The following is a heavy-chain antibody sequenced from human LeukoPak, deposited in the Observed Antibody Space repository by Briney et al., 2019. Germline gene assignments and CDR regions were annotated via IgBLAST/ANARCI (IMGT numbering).Heavy chain of an antibody. V-gene: IGHV4-59*08. CDR3: ARHHIYGDPPAFDI. D-gene: IGHD4-17*01. CDR2: MYSRGST. CDR1: GGSISSYS. J-gene: IGHJ3*02. Sequence: SETLSLTCTVSGGSISSYSWSWIRQPPGKGLEWIGYMYSRGSTNDNPSLKSRVTISRDTSKNQLSLKVTTVTAADTAMYYCARHHIYGDPPAFDIWGQGTMVTVSS.